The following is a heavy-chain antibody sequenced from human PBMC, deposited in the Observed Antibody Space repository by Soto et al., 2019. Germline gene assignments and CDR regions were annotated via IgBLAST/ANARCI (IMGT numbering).Heavy chain of an antibody. CDR3: AHSWYCSGGSCYYSNWFDP. CDR1: GFSLSTSGVG. V-gene: IGHV2-5*02. J-gene: IGHJ5*02. D-gene: IGHD2-15*01. Sequence: QITLKESGPTLVKPTQTLTLTCTFSGFSLSTSGVGVGWIRQPPGKALEWLALIYWDDNKRYSPSLKSRLTITKDTSKNQVVLTMTNMDPVDTAPYYCAHSWYCSGGSCYYSNWFDPWGQGTLVTVSS. CDR2: IYWDDNK.